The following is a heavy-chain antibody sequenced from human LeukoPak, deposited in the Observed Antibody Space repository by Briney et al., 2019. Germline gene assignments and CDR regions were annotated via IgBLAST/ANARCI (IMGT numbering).Heavy chain of an antibody. Sequence: PGGSLRLSCAASGFTFSSYAMSWVRQAPGKGLEWVSAISGSGGSTYYADSVKSRFTISRDNSKNTLYLQMNSLRAEDTAVYYCAASYGDEVPGGYWGQGTLVTVSS. CDR1: GFTFSSYA. D-gene: IGHD4-17*01. J-gene: IGHJ4*02. CDR2: ISGSGGST. V-gene: IGHV3-23*01. CDR3: AASYGDEVPGGY.